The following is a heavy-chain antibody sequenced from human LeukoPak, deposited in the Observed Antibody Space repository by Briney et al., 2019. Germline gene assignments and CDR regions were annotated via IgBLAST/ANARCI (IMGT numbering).Heavy chain of an antibody. D-gene: IGHD6-13*01. J-gene: IGHJ3*02. Sequence: ASVKVSCKASGYTFTSYDINWVRQATGQGLEWMGWMNPNSGNTGYAQKFQGRVTMTRNTSISTAYMELSSLRSEDTAVYYCASSLGYSSSWYGSGSDAFDIWGQGTMVTVSS. CDR3: ASSLGYSSSWYGSGSDAFDI. CDR2: MNPNSGNT. V-gene: IGHV1-8*01. CDR1: GYTFTSYD.